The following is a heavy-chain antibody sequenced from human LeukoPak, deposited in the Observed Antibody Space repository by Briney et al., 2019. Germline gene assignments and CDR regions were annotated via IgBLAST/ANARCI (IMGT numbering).Heavy chain of an antibody. D-gene: IGHD2-21*02. CDR1: GYTFTSYY. CDR2: INPSGGST. V-gene: IGHV1-46*01. J-gene: IGHJ3*02. Sequence: GASVKVSCKASGYTFTSYYMHWVRQAPGQGLEWMGIINPSGGSTSYAQKFQGRVTMTRDTSTSTVYMELSSLRSEDTAVYYCAREEVVVTAIGAFDIWGQGTMVTVSS. CDR3: AREEVVVTAIGAFDI.